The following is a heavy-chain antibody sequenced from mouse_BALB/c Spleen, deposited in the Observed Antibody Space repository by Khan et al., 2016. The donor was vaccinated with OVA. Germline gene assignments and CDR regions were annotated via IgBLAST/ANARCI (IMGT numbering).Heavy chain of an antibody. Sequence: QIQLVQSGPELKKPGETVKISCKASGYTFTNYGMNWVKQAPGKGLKWMGWINTYTGEPTYADDFKGRFVFSLDTSASTAYLQISNLKNEDMTTDFCARISSYWYSDVWGAGTTVTVSS. J-gene: IGHJ1*01. CDR2: INTYTGEP. CDR3: ARISSYWYSDV. V-gene: IGHV9-1*02. CDR1: GYTFTNYG. D-gene: IGHD6-2*01.